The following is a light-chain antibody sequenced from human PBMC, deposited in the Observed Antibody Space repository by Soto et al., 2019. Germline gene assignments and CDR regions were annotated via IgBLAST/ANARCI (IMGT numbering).Light chain of an antibody. CDR3: CSYAGSYTWV. J-gene: IGLJ1*01. CDR1: NSDVGAYKF. V-gene: IGLV2-11*01. Sequence: ALTQPRSVSWSPGQSVTISCTGSNSDVGAYKFVSWLQHNPGEAPKVMIYDVTQRPSGVPDRFSGTKSGNTASLTISGLQAEDEADYYCCSYAGSYTWVFGSGTKVTVL. CDR2: DVT.